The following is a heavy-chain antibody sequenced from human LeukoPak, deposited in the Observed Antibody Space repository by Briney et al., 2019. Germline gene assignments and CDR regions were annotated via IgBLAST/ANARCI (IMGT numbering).Heavy chain of an antibody. Sequence: SETLSLTCTVSGGSISSGRYYWSWIRQPAGKGLEWIGRIYTSGSTNYNPSLKSRVTISVDTSKNQFSLKLSSVTAADTAVYYCASSPYMVRGVIITNDYWGQGTLVTVSS. V-gene: IGHV4-61*02. CDR1: GGSISSGRYY. CDR3: ASSPYMVRGVIITNDY. D-gene: IGHD3-10*01. CDR2: IYTSGST. J-gene: IGHJ4*02.